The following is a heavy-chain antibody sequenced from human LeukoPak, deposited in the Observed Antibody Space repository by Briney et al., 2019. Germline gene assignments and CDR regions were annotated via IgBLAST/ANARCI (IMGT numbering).Heavy chain of an antibody. V-gene: IGHV1-2*04. CDR1: GYTFTGYY. CDR2: INPNSGGT. Sequence: ASVKVSCKASGYTFTGYYMHWVRQAPGQGLEWMGWINPNSGGTNYAQKFQGWVTMTRDTSISTAYMELSRLRSDDTAVYYCARVYSYGYRPFDYWGQGTLVTVSS. D-gene: IGHD5-18*01. J-gene: IGHJ4*02. CDR3: ARVYSYGYRPFDY.